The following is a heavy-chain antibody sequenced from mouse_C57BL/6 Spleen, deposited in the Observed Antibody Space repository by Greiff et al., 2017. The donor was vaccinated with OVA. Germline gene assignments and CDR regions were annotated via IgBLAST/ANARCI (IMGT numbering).Heavy chain of an antibody. CDR1: GFTFSDYG. V-gene: IGHV5-17*01. CDR3: ARRGITTRYWYFDV. CDR2: ISSGSSTI. J-gene: IGHJ1*03. Sequence: EVKVEESGGGLVKPGGSLKLSCAASGFTFSDYGMHWVRQAPEKGLEWVAYISSGSSTIYYADTVKGRFTISRDNAKNTLFLQMTSLRSEDTAMYYCARRGITTRYWYFDVWGTGTTVTVSS. D-gene: IGHD2-4*01.